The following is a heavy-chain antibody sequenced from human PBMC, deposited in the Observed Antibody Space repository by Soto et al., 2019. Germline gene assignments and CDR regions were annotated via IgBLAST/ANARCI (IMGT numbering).Heavy chain of an antibody. V-gene: IGHV4-39*01. D-gene: IGHD6-13*01. J-gene: IGHJ4*02. CDR1: GGSISSSSYY. CDR2: IYYSGST. Sequence: QLQLQESGPGLVKPSETLSLTCTVSGGSISSSSYYWGWIRQPPGKGLEWIGSIYYSGSTYYNPSLKSRVTISVDTAKNQFSLKLSSVTAADTAVYYCAGIAAAGTFDYWGQGTLVTVSS. CDR3: AGIAAAGTFDY.